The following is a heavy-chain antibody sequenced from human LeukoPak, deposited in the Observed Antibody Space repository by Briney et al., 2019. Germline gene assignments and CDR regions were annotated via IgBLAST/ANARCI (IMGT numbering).Heavy chain of an antibody. CDR2: IYYSGST. Sequence: PSETLALTCTVPGGSISSGGYYWSWIRQPPGKGLEWIGSIYYSGSTYYNPSLKSRVTISVDTSKNQFSLKLSSVTAADTAVYYCARHVRYDFWRLGSNWFDPWGQGTLVTVSS. J-gene: IGHJ5*02. CDR1: GGSISSGGYY. CDR3: ARHVRYDFWRLGSNWFDP. D-gene: IGHD3-3*01. V-gene: IGHV4-39*01.